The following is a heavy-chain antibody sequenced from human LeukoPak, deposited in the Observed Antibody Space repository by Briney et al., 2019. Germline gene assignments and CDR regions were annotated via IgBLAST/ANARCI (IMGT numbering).Heavy chain of an antibody. D-gene: IGHD2-2*01. J-gene: IGHJ6*02. Sequence: ASVKVSCKAYGYTFTSYGIRWVRQAPGQGLEWMGWISAYNGNTNYAQKLQGRVTMTTDTSTSTAYMELRSLRSDDTAVYYCASGYAPDYYYYDMGVWGQGTTVTVSS. CDR2: ISAYNGNT. V-gene: IGHV1-18*01. CDR1: GYTFTSYG. CDR3: ASGYAPDYYYYDMGV.